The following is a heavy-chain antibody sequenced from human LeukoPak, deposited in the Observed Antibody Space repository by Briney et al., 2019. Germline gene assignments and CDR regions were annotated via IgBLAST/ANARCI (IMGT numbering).Heavy chain of an antibody. V-gene: IGHV4-59*01. D-gene: IGHD2-21*01. CDR2: IYYSGST. CDR1: GGSISSYY. J-gene: IGHJ2*01. CDR3: ARHHCGGDCYYYWYFDL. Sequence: PSETLSLTCTVSGGSISSYYWNWIRQPPGKGLEWIGYIYYSGSTDYNPSLKSRVTISVDTSKNHFSLNLSSVTAADTAVYYCARHHCGGDCYYYWYFDLWGRGTLVTVSS.